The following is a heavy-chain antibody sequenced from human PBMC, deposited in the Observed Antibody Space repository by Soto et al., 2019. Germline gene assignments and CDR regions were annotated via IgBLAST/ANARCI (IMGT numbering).Heavy chain of an antibody. Sequence: SETLSLTCAVYGGSFSGYYWSWIRQPPGKGLEWIGEINHSGSTNYNPSLKSRVTISVDTSKNQFSLKLSSVTAADTAVYYCARFANYSYSYGMDVWGQGTTVTVSS. CDR1: GGSFSGYY. V-gene: IGHV4-34*01. D-gene: IGHD2-21*01. CDR2: INHSGST. CDR3: ARFANYSYSYGMDV. J-gene: IGHJ6*02.